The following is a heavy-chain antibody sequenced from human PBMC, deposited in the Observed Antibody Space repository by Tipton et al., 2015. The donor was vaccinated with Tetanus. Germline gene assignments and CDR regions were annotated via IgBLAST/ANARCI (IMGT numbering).Heavy chain of an antibody. CDR2: ISYDGTET. CDR3: AQDPVRFVGSLPSGSSLDH. Sequence: RSLRLSCEVSGFTFSSYGMHWVRRAPGKGLEWVAVISYDGTETFYQDSVKDRWTIPRDISKNTLYLEMTGLRPEDTALYYCAQDPVRFVGSLPSGSSLDHWGQGALVTVSS. V-gene: IGHV3-30*05. CDR1: GFTFSSYG. D-gene: IGHD3-3*01. J-gene: IGHJ5*02.